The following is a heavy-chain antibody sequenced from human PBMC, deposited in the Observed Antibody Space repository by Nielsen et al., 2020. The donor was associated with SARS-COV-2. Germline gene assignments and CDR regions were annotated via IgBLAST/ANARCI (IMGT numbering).Heavy chain of an antibody. V-gene: IGHV3-30*18. Sequence: GQSLTISCAASRFIFPSHAMHWVRQAPGKGLAWVAVVSYDGRNQYYADSVRGRFTISRDNSKNTLYLQMNSLRGEDTAVYYCAKDLADSWSDDYSAYYNMDVWGKGTTVTVSS. CDR3: AKDLADSWSDDYSAYYNMDV. CDR2: VSYDGRNQ. CDR1: RFIFPSHA. D-gene: IGHD3-3*01. J-gene: IGHJ6*03.